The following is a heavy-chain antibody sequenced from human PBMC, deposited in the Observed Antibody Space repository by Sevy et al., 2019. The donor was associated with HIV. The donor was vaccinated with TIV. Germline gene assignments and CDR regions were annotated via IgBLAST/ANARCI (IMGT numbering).Heavy chain of an antibody. V-gene: IGHV3-21*01. J-gene: IGHJ3*02. Sequence: GGSLRLSCAASGFTFSDYNMNWVRQAPGKGLEWVSSISSISNYIYYADSVKGRFTISRDSAKNSLYLQMNSLRAEDTAVYYCAKVLRYFERGDAFDIWGQGTMVTVSS. CDR2: ISSISNYI. CDR3: AKVLRYFERGDAFDI. D-gene: IGHD3-9*01. CDR1: GFTFSDYN.